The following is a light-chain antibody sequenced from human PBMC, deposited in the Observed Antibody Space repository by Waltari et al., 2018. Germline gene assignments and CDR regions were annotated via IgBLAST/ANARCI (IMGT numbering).Light chain of an antibody. CDR1: QSVGRS. V-gene: IGKV3-20*01. CDR2: GAS. Sequence: EIVLTQSPGTLSLSPGERATLSCRASQSVGRSLVWYQQKPGQAPRLLIYGASTRATGIPDRFSGSGSGTDFSLTVSRLEPEDFGLYDCQHNLRLPVTFGQGTKVEIK. J-gene: IGKJ1*01. CDR3: QHNLRLPVT.